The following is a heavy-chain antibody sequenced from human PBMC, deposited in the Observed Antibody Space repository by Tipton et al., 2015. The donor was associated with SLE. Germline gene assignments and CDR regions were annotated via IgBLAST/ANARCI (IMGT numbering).Heavy chain of an antibody. CDR1: GGSITSYY. D-gene: IGHD3-22*01. CDR2: IYYSGST. CDR3: ARLDRSDYDFGVFDP. V-gene: IGHV4-59*01. J-gene: IGHJ5*02. Sequence: GLVKPSETLSLTCTVSGGSITSYYWSWIRQPPGKGLEWIGYIYYSGSTNYKPSLKSRVTISVDTSKNQLSLKLSSVTAADTAVYYCARLDRSDYDFGVFDPWGQGTLVTVSS.